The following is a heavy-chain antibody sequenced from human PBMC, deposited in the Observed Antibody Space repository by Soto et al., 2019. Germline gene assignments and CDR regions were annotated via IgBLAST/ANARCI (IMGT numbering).Heavy chain of an antibody. D-gene: IGHD3-22*01. CDR1: GGSFSCYY. CDR2: INHSGST. CDR3: ARGGGYYYDSSGYYY. V-gene: IGHV4-34*01. Sequence: SETLSLTCAVFGGSFSCYYWSWIRQAPGKGLEWIGEINHSGSTNYNPSLKSRVTISVDTSKNQFSLKLSSVTAADTAVYYCARGGGYYYDSSGYYYWGQGTLVTVSS. J-gene: IGHJ4*02.